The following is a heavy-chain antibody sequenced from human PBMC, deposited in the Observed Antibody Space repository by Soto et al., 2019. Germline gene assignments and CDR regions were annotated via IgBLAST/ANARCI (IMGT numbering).Heavy chain of an antibody. CDR3: ARVHSSGWYEGGEFDY. J-gene: IGHJ4*02. D-gene: IGHD6-19*01. Sequence: SETLSLTCTVSGGSISSYYWSWIRQPPGKGLEWVGYIYYSGSTNYNPSLKSRVTISVDTSKNQFSLKLSSVTAADTAVYYCARVHSSGWYEGGEFDYWGQGTLVTVSS. CDR2: IYYSGST. CDR1: GGSISSYY. V-gene: IGHV4-59*01.